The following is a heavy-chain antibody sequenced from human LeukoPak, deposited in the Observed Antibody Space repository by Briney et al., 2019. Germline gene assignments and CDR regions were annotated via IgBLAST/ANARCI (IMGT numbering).Heavy chain of an antibody. J-gene: IGHJ4*02. CDR3: AKEQEGTAIGGVFDY. Sequence: GASVKVSCMASGYSFTSFGLSWVRQAPGQGPEWMGWISAASGSTNYAQKFQDRVTMTTDTSTTTVYMELRSLRSDGTAVYYCAKEQEGTAIGGVFDYWGQGTVVTVSS. CDR1: GYSFTSFG. D-gene: IGHD2-21*02. CDR2: ISAASGST. V-gene: IGHV1-18*01.